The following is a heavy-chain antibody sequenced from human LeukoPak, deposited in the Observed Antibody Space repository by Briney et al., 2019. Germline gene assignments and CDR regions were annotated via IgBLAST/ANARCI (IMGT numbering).Heavy chain of an antibody. V-gene: IGHV3-7*01. J-gene: IGHJ4*02. CDR2: IKQDGSEK. CDR1: GFTLSSYW. D-gene: IGHD5-12*01. CDR3: ATLVATTRFDY. Sequence: AGGSLRLSCAASGFTLSSYWMSWVRQAPGKGLEWVANIKQDGSEKYYVDSVKGRFTISRDNAKNSLYLQMNSLRAEDTAVYYCATLVATTRFDYWGQGTLATVSS.